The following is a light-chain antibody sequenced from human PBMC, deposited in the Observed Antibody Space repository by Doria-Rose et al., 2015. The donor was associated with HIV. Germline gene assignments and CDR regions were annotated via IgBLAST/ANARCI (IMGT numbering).Light chain of an antibody. CDR1: QSFSSTY. CDR3: HQYGTSWT. Sequence: TQSPGTLSLSPGERATLSCRASQSFSSTYLAWYQQTPGQAPSLLIYDGSTRATGIPDRFSASGSGTDFTLAISRREPEDFALYYCHQYGTSWTFGEGTKVEI. V-gene: IGKV3-20*01. J-gene: IGKJ1*01. CDR2: DGS.